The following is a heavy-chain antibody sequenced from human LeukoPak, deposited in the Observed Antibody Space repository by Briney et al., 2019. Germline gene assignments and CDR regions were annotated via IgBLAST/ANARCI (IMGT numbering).Heavy chain of an antibody. V-gene: IGHV3-11*01. J-gene: IGHJ3*02. D-gene: IGHD6-13*01. CDR2: ISSSGSTI. CDR3: ARGGLYSSSWHDAFDI. Sequence: GGSLRLSCAASGFTFSNAWMSWIRQAPGKGLEWVSYISSSGSTIYYADSVKGRFTISRDNAKNSLYLQMNSLRAEDTAVYYCARGGLYSSSWHDAFDIWGQGTMVTVSS. CDR1: GFTFSNAW.